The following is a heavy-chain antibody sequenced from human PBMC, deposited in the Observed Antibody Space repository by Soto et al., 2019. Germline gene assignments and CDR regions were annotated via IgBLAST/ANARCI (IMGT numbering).Heavy chain of an antibody. D-gene: IGHD5-12*01. CDR3: ARDPHSGYDPRGGY. J-gene: IGHJ4*02. CDR2: IKQDGSEK. Sequence: GGSLRLSCAASGFTFSSYWMSWVRQAPGKGLEWVANIKQDGSEKYYADSVKGRFTISRDNAKNSLYLQMNSLRAEDTAVYYCARDPHSGYDPRGGYWGQGTLVTVSS. CDR1: GFTFSSYW. V-gene: IGHV3-7*01.